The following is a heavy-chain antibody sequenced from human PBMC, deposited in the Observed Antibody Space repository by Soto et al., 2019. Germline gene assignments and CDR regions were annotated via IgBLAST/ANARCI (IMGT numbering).Heavy chain of an antibody. D-gene: IGHD2-21*02. V-gene: IGHV4-59*11. J-gene: IGHJ4*02. CDR2: IYYNGNT. Sequence: SETLSLTCSVSGGSISNHYWSWIRQPPGKGLEWIGYIYYNGNTNYNPSLKSRVTMSVDTSKNQISLKLSTVTAADTAVYYCTRDKRGDSAFDYWGQGTLVTVAS. CDR3: TRDKRGDSAFDY. CDR1: GGSISNHY.